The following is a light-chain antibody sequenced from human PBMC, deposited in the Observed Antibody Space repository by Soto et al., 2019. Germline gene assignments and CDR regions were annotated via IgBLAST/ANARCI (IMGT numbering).Light chain of an antibody. V-gene: IGKV1-39*01. CDR1: QDINNY. Sequence: DIQMTQSPSSLSAAVGDRVTITCRASQDINNYLKWYQQTPGKAPRLLIFSTSTLHTGVPSRFSGSRSGTDFSLTISSLQPEDFATYCCQQSYSSPYTFGQGTKLQI. CDR2: STS. J-gene: IGKJ2*01. CDR3: QQSYSSPYT.